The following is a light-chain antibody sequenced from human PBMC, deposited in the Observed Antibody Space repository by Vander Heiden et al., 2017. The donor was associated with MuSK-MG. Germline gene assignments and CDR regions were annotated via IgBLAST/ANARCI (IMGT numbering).Light chain of an antibody. Sequence: VLTQSPGPLSLSPGERATLSCRASQSVSSSYLAWYQQKPGQAPRLLIYGASSRATGIPDRFSGSGSGTDFTLTISRLEPEDFAVYYCQQYGSSSGLTFGGGTKVEIK. CDR3: QQYGSSSGLT. CDR1: QSVSSSY. CDR2: GAS. J-gene: IGKJ4*01. V-gene: IGKV3-20*01.